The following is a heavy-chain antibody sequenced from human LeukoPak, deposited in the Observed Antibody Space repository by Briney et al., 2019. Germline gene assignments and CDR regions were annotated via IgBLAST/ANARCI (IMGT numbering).Heavy chain of an antibody. V-gene: IGHV5-51*01. D-gene: IGHD3-10*01. CDR2: IYPGDSDT. J-gene: IGHJ6*02. CDR1: GYSFTSYW. CDR3: ARALRGVRYYYSMEV. Sequence: GESLKISCKGSGYSFTSYWIGWVRQMPGKGLEWMGIIYPGDSDTRYSPSFQGQVTISADKSISTAYLQWSSLKASDTAMYYCARALRGVRYYYSMEVWGQGTTVTVSS.